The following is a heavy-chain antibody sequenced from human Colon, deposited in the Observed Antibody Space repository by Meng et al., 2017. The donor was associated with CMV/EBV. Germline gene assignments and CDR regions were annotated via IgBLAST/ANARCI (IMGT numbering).Heavy chain of an antibody. CDR2: ISHDGTKK. D-gene: IGHD4-11*01. CDR3: ARGSNSSIDP. V-gene: IGHV3-30*04. CDR1: GFTFGAYP. Sequence: GESLKISCADSGFTFGAYPIHWVRQAPGKGLEWVAIISHDGTKKNYAESVKGRFTISRDNSQNTVTVQMNSLRGGDTALYYCARGSNSSIDPWGQGTLVTVSS. J-gene: IGHJ5*02.